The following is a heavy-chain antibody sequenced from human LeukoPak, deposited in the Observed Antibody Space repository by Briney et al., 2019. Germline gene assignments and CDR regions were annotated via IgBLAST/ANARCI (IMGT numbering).Heavy chain of an antibody. Sequence: GGSLRLSCAASGFTFSNYAMYWVRQAPGKGLEWVSAISGRSDNTYYADSVKGRFTLSRDSSKNTLYLQMNSLRADDTAVYYCAKWGDYDVLTGYYASDFWGQGTLVTVSS. CDR1: GFTFSNYA. D-gene: IGHD3-9*01. V-gene: IGHV3-23*01. CDR2: ISGRSDNT. CDR3: AKWGDYDVLTGYYASDF. J-gene: IGHJ4*02.